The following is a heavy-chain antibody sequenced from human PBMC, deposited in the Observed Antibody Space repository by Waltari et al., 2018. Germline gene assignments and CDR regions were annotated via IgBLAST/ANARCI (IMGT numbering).Heavy chain of an antibody. J-gene: IGHJ6*02. Sequence: QVQLVQSGAEVKKPGASVTVSCTASGYTFTSCDINWVRQAAGQGLEWMGWMNPNSGNTGYAQKFQGRVTMTRNTSISTAYMELSSLRSEDTAVYYCARGRGTLAYYYYGMDVWGQGTTVTVSS. CDR2: MNPNSGNT. V-gene: IGHV1-8*01. CDR3: ARGRGTLAYYYYGMDV. D-gene: IGHD1-1*01. CDR1: GYTFTSCD.